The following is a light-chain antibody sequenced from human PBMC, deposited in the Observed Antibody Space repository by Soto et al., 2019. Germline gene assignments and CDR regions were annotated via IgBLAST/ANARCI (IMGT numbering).Light chain of an antibody. CDR2: KND. CDR3: AAWDDSLSVV. J-gene: IGLJ2*01. CDR1: SSNIGSYY. Sequence: QLVLTQPPSASGTPGHRVTISCSGSSSNIGSYYVYWYQQLPGTAPKLLIYKNDQRPSGVPDRFSGSKSGTSASLAISGLRSEDEADYYCAAWDDSLSVVFGGGTKLTVL. V-gene: IGLV1-47*01.